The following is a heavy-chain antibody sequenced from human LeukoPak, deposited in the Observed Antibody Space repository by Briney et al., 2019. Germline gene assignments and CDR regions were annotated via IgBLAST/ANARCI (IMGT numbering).Heavy chain of an antibody. D-gene: IGHD6-19*01. J-gene: IGHJ6*03. CDR3: ATRVGGNYYYYYMDV. V-gene: IGHV1-69*13. Sequence: GASVKVSCKASVDTFSSYAISWVRQAPGQGLEWMGGIIPIFGTANYAQKFQGRVTITADESTSTAYMELSSLRSEDTAVYYCATRVGGNYYYYYMDVWGKGTTVTISS. CDR1: VDTFSSYA. CDR2: IIPIFGTA.